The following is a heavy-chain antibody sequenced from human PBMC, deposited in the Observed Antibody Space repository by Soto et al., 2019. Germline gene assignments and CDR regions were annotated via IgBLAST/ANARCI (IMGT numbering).Heavy chain of an antibody. CDR3: ARASSMITFGVYY. V-gene: IGHV3-74*01. D-gene: IGHD3-16*01. J-gene: IGHJ4*02. CDR2: INSDGSST. Sequence: GGSLRLSCAASGFTFGSYWMHWVRQAPGKGLVWVSRINSDGSSTSYADSVKGRFTISRDNAKNTLYLQMNSLRAEDTAVYYCARASSMITFGVYYWGQGTLVTVSS. CDR1: GFTFGSYW.